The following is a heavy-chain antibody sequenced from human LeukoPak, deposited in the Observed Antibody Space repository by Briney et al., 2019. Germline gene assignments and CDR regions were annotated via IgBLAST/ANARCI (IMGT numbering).Heavy chain of an antibody. CDR3: ARLYYDFWMGY. Sequence: GGSLRLSCAASGFTFSSYWITWVRQAPGKGLEWVANIKEDGGEKYYVDSVKGRFTISRDNSKNTLYLQMNSLRAEDTAVYYCARLYYDFWMGYWGQGTLVTVSS. D-gene: IGHD3-3*01. CDR1: GFTFSSYW. V-gene: IGHV3-7*03. CDR2: IKEDGGEK. J-gene: IGHJ4*02.